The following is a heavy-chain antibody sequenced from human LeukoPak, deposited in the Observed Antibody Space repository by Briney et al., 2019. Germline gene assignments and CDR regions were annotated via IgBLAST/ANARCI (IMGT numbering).Heavy chain of an antibody. D-gene: IGHD4-17*01. CDR2: INPNSGGT. J-gene: IGHJ4*02. V-gene: IGHV1-2*02. Sequence: ASVKVSCKASGYTFTGYYIHWVRQAPGQGLEWMGWINPNSGGTNYAQKFQGRVTMTRDTSISTAYMELSRLRSDDTAVYYCARDYGDSSYYFDYWGQGTLVTVSS. CDR3: ARDYGDSSYYFDY. CDR1: GYTFTGYY.